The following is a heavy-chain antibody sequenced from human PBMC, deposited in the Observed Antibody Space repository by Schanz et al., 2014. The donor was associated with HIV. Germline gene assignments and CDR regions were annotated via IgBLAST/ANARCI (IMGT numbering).Heavy chain of an antibody. J-gene: IGHJ6*02. CDR1: GFTFSGYG. D-gene: IGHD3-10*01. V-gene: IGHV3-30*03. CDR3: ARGSGPYYYYYGMDV. Sequence: QVQLVESGGGVVQPGRSLRLSCAASGFTFSGYGMHWVRQAPGKGLEWGAVISYDGSNKYYADSVKGRFTISRDNSENTMYLQVNSLRGEDTAVYFCARGSGPYYYYYGMDVWGQGTLVTVSS. CDR2: ISYDGSNK.